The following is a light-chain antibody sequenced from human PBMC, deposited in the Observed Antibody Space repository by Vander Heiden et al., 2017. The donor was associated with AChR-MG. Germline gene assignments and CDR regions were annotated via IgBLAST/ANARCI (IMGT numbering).Light chain of an antibody. CDR3: QQYDSYPRT. Sequence: AIRMTQSPSSCSASTGDRVTITCRASQGISSYLAWYQQKPGKAPKLLIYAASTLQSGVPSRFSGSGSGTDFTLTISCLQSEDFATYYCQQYDSYPRTFGQGTKVEIK. CDR2: AAS. V-gene: IGKV1-8*01. J-gene: IGKJ1*01. CDR1: QGISSY.